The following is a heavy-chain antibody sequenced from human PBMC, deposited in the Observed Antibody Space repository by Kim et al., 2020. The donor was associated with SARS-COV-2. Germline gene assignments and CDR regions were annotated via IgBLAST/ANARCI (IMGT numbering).Heavy chain of an antibody. CDR2: INAGNGNT. D-gene: IGHD6-13*01. V-gene: IGHV1-3*01. J-gene: IGHJ5*02. Sequence: ASVKVSCKASGYTFTSYAMHWVRQAPGQRLEWMGWINAGNGNTKYSQKFQGRVTITRDTSASTAYMELSSLRSEDTAVYYCARAELGYSSNVLRGRVDPWGQGTLVTVSS. CDR3: ARAELGYSSNVLRGRVDP. CDR1: GYTFTSYA.